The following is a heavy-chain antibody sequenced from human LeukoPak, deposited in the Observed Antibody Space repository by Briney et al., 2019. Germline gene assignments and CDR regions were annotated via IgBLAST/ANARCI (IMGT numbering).Heavy chain of an antibody. CDR1: GGSISSYY. D-gene: IGHD1-26*01. Sequence: SETLSLTCTVSGGSISSYYWSWIRQSPGKGLEWIGYIYYSGSTNYNPSLKSRVTISVDTSKNQFSLKLSSVTAADTAVYYCARGGSGSYYYFDYWGQGTLVTVSS. CDR2: IYYSGST. V-gene: IGHV4-59*01. J-gene: IGHJ4*02. CDR3: ARGGSGSYYYFDY.